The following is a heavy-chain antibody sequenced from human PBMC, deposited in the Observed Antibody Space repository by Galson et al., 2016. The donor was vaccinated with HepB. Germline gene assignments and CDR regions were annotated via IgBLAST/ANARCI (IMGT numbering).Heavy chain of an antibody. Sequence: SLRLSCAASGFTFSSYALHWVRQAPGKGLEWMAVISYDGTNKQYADSVKGRFTISRDNSKKTMFLQLNSLRSDDTAVYYCARAGFILGSSSGDYYYGLDVWGTGTTVFVSS. CDR3: ARAGFILGSSSGDYYYGLDV. CDR1: GFTFSSYA. D-gene: IGHD6-6*01. V-gene: IGHV3-30-3*01. CDR2: ISYDGTNK. J-gene: IGHJ6*04.